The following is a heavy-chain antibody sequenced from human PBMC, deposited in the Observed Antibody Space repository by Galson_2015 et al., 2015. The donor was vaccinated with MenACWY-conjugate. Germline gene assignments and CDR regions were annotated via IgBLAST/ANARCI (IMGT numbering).Heavy chain of an antibody. CDR3: AKTDYGGNPLIFDF. D-gene: IGHD4-23*01. CDR1: GFIFSRYD. Sequence: SLRLSCAASGFIFSRYDMTWVRQAPGKGLEWVSIIGTTSAYKYYGESVKGRFTISRDNSKNTLYLQLNSLRGDDTAVYYCAKTDYGGNPLIFDFWGQGTRVTVSS. V-gene: IGHV3-23*01. CDR2: IGTTSAYK. J-gene: IGHJ4*02.